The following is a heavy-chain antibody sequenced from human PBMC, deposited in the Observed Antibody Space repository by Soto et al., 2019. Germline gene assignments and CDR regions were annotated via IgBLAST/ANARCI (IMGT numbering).Heavy chain of an antibody. D-gene: IGHD2-15*01. J-gene: IGHJ6*02. CDR3: ARMVDCSGGYCSGGMDV. CDR2: IYYSGST. Sequence: SETLSLTCTVSGGSISSGGYYWSWIRQHPGKGLEWIGYIYYSGSTYYNQSLKSRVTISVDTSKNKFSLKLSSVTAADTAVYFCARMVDCSGGYCSGGMDVWGQGTTVTV. CDR1: GGSISSGGYY. V-gene: IGHV4-31*03.